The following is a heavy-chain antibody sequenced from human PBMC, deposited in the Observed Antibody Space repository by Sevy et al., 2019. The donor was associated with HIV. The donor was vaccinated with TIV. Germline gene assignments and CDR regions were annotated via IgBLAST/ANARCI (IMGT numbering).Heavy chain of an antibody. CDR3: ARVGRGEIVVTHYFDY. Sequence: SETLSLTCAVYGGSFSGYYWSWIRQPPGKGLEWIGEINHSGSTNYNPSLKSRVTISVETSKNQFSLKLSSVTAADTAVYYCARVGRGEIVVTHYFDYWGQGTLVTVSS. D-gene: IGHD3-22*01. CDR1: GGSFSGYY. V-gene: IGHV4-34*01. CDR2: INHSGST. J-gene: IGHJ4*02.